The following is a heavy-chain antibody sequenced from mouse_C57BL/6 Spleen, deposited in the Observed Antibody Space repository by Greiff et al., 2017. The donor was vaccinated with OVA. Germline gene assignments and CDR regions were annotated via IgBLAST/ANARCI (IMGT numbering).Heavy chain of an antibody. J-gene: IGHJ2*01. CDR3: ARYYGYDRLYFDY. CDR1: GYTFTDYY. Sequence: VQLQQSGPELVKPGASVKISCKASGYTFTDYYMNWVKQSHGKSLEWIGDINPNNGGTSYNQKFKGKATLTVDKSSSTAYMELRSLTSEDSAVYYCARYYGYDRLYFDYWGQGTTLTVSS. D-gene: IGHD2-2*01. CDR2: INPNNGGT. V-gene: IGHV1-26*01.